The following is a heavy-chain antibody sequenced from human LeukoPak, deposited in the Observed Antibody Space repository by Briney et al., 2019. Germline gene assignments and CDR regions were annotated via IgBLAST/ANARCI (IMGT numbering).Heavy chain of an antibody. Sequence: PGGSLRLSCAASGFTFSSYAMHWVRQAPGKGLEYVSAISSNGDSTYYANSVKGRFTISRDNSKNTLYLQMGSLRVEDMAVYYCAKDLYGTRYCSGGGCFSYFDYWGQGTLVTVSS. CDR1: GFTFSSYA. CDR3: AKDLYGTRYCSGGGCFSYFDY. CDR2: ISSNGDST. J-gene: IGHJ4*02. V-gene: IGHV3-64*01. D-gene: IGHD2-15*01.